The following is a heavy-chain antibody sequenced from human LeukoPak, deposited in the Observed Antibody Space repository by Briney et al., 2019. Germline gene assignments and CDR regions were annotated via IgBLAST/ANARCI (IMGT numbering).Heavy chain of an antibody. Sequence: GGSLRLSCAASGFTFSSYSMNWVRQAPGKGLEWVSSISSSSSYIYYADSVKGRFTISRDNAKNSLYPQMNSLRAEDTAVYYCARAPPGEPRKTRGLDYWGQGTLVTVSS. D-gene: IGHD1-26*01. J-gene: IGHJ4*02. CDR3: ARAPPGEPRKTRGLDY. CDR1: GFTFSSYS. CDR2: ISSSSSYI. V-gene: IGHV3-21*01.